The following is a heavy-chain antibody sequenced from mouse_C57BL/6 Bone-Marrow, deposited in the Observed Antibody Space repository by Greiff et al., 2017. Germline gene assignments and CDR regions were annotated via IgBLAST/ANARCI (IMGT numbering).Heavy chain of an antibody. D-gene: IGHD1-1*01. CDR2: IDPSDSET. J-gene: IGHJ2*01. CDR3: ARSSVLLRYPLDY. Sequence: QVQLKQPGAELVRPGSSVKLSCKASGYTFTSYWMHWVKQRPIQGLEWIGNIDPSDSETHYNQKFKDKATLTVDKSSSTAYMQLSSLTSEDSAVYYCARSSVLLRYPLDYWGQGTTLTVSS. CDR1: GYTFTSYW. V-gene: IGHV1-52*01.